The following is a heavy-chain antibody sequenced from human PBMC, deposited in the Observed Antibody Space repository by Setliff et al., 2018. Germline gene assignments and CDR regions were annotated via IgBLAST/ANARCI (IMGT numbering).Heavy chain of an antibody. D-gene: IGHD3-22*01. CDR3: ARHQNPNYYDSSGYSGHFQH. Sequence: PSETLSLTCAVYGGSFSGYYWSWIRQPPGRGLEWIGSIYYSGSTYYNPSLKSRVTISVDTSKNQFSLKLSSVTAADTAVYYCARHQNPNYYDSSGYSGHFQHWGQGTLVTVSS. J-gene: IGHJ1*01. V-gene: IGHV4-34*01. CDR1: GGSFSGYY. CDR2: IYYSGST.